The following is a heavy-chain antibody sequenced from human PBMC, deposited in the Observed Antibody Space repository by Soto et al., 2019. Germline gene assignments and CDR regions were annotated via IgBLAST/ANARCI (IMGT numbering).Heavy chain of an antibody. CDR2: ISGYNGNT. Sequence: QVQLVQSGAEVKKPGASVKVSCKASGYTFTSYGICWVRQAPGQGLEWMGWISGYNGNTNYAQNLQGRVTMTTDTTTRTVYIEIGTLRSHDTAVYYCARRCSSTRCLDLWGRGTLVIVSS. D-gene: IGHD2-2*01. CDR1: GYTFTSYG. J-gene: IGHJ2*01. CDR3: ARRCSSTRCLDL. V-gene: IGHV1-18*01.